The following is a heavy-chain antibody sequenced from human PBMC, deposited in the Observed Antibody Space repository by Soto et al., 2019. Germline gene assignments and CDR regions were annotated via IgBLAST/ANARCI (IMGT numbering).Heavy chain of an antibody. CDR3: ARAEGGIFDY. V-gene: IGHV4-30-2*01. CDR1: GGSISSGGYS. CDR2: IYHGECT. J-gene: IGHJ4*02. Sequence: QLQLQESGSGLVKPSQTLSLTCAVSGGSISSGGYSWSWIRQPPGKGLEWIGYIYHGECTYYNPSLKSRVTISVDRSKNQFSLKLSSVTAADTAVYYCARAEGGIFDYWGQGTLVTVSS.